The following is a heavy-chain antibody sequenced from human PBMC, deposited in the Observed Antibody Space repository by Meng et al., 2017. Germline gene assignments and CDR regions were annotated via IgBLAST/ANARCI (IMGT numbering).Heavy chain of an antibody. J-gene: IGHJ5*02. V-gene: IGHV1-3*01. D-gene: IGHD4-17*01. CDR2: INAGNGNT. CDR3: ARDRSRLSTVTLLFDP. Sequence: QVQLVQAGAEVKKPGASVTVSCKASGYTFTSYAMHWVRQAPGQRLEWMGWINAGNGNTKYSQKFQGRVTITRDTSASTAYMELSSLRSEDTAVYYCARDRSRLSTVTLLFDPWGQGTLVTVSS. CDR1: GYTFTSYA.